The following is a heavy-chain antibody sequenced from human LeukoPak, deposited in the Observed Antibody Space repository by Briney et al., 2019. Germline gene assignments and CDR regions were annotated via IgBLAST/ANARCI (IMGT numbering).Heavy chain of an antibody. D-gene: IGHD3-22*01. V-gene: IGHV3-13*04. CDR3: ARGLYYYDSSGYYGDTFDI. Sequence: GGSLRLSCAASGFTFSSYDMHWVRQATGKGLEWVSGIGTTGDTYYPGSVKGRFTISRENAKDSLYLQMNSLRAGDTAVYYCARGLYYYDSSGYYGDTFDIWGQGTMVTVSS. CDR2: IGTTGDT. J-gene: IGHJ3*02. CDR1: GFTFSSYD.